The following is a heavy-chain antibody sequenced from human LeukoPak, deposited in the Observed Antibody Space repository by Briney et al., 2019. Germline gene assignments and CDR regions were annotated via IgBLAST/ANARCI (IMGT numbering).Heavy chain of an antibody. CDR2: ISDRGSRT. D-gene: IGHD3-22*01. Sequence: GGSLRLSCAVSGFTLSNYGMSWVRQAPGKGLEWVAGISDRGSRTNYADSVKGRFTISTDHPKNTLYLQMNNLRAEDTAVYFCAKRGVVIRVILVGFHKEAYYFDSWGQGALVTVSS. J-gene: IGHJ4*02. CDR1: GFTLSNYG. CDR3: AKRGVVIRVILVGFHKEAYYFDS. V-gene: IGHV3-23*01.